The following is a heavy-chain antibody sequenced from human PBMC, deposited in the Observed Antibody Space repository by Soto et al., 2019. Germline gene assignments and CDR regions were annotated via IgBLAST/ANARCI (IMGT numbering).Heavy chain of an antibody. Sequence: ASVKVSCKASGYTFTNYAMHWMRQAPGQRLEWMGWINTGNGNTKYSQKFQGRVTITRDTSASTAYVELSSLRSEDTAVYYCARVIGGLYYFDYWGQGTLVTVSS. D-gene: IGHD3-16*01. J-gene: IGHJ4*02. CDR1: GYTFTNYA. V-gene: IGHV1-3*04. CDR3: ARVIGGLYYFDY. CDR2: INTGNGNT.